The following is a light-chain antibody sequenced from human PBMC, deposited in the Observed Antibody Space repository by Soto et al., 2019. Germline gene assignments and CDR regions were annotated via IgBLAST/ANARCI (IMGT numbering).Light chain of an antibody. CDR3: LLSYGGARHVV. V-gene: IGLV7-46*01. Sequence: QAVVTQEPSLTVSPGGTVTLTCGSSTGAVTSGHYPYWFQQKPGQAPRTLIYDTSNKHSWTPARFSGSLLGGKAALTLSGEQPEDEAEYHCLLSYGGARHVVFGGGTKLTVL. CDR2: DTS. CDR1: TGAVTSGHY. J-gene: IGLJ2*01.